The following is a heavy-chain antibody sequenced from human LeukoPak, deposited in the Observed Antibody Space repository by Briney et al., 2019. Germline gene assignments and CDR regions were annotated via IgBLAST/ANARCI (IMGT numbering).Heavy chain of an antibody. Sequence: SETLSLTCTVSGGFISSSSYYWGWIRQPPGKGLEWIGSIYYSGSTYYNPSLKSRVTISVDTSKNQFSLKLSSVTAADTAVYYCAPGGMGAIGVNWFDPWGQGTLVTVSS. CDR2: IYYSGST. CDR1: GGFISSSSYY. D-gene: IGHD1-26*01. CDR3: APGGMGAIGVNWFDP. V-gene: IGHV4-39*01. J-gene: IGHJ5*02.